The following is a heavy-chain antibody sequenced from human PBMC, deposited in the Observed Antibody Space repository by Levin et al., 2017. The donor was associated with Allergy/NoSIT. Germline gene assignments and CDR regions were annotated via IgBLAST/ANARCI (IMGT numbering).Heavy chain of an antibody. J-gene: IGHJ5*02. CDR2: IYHSGST. CDR1: GGSISSSYW. Sequence: SCGVSGGSISSSYWWSWVRQSPGKGLEWIGQIYHSGSTNYNPSLKSRVTISVDKSKNQFSLKLTSVTAADTAVYYCARDSDIVATKFDPWGQGKQVTVSS. D-gene: IGHD5-12*01. V-gene: IGHV4-4*02. CDR3: ARDSDIVATKFDP.